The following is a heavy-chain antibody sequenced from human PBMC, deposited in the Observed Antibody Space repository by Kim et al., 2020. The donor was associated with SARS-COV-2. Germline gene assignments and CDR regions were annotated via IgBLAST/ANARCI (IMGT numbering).Heavy chain of an antibody. Sequence: SETLSPTCTVSGGSISSSSYYWGWIRQPPGKGLEWIGSIYYSGSTYYNPSLKSRVTISVDTSKNQFSLKLSSVTAADTAVYYCARLGYTVYYFDYWGQGTLVTVSS. D-gene: IGHD6-13*01. CDR2: IYYSGST. CDR3: ARLGYTVYYFDY. CDR1: GGSISSSSYY. V-gene: IGHV4-39*01. J-gene: IGHJ4*02.